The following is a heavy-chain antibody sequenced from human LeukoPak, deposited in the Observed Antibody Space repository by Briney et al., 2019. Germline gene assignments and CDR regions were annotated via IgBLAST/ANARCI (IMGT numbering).Heavy chain of an antibody. CDR3: ARDRPVTTGGGFDY. J-gene: IGHJ4*02. Sequence: SVKVSCKASGGTFSSYAISWVRQAPGQGLEWMGRIIPIFGTANYAQKFQGRVTITADKSTSTAYMELSSLRSEDTAVYYRARDRPVTTGGGFDYWGQGTLVTVSS. D-gene: IGHD4-17*01. CDR2: IIPIFGTA. V-gene: IGHV1-69*06. CDR1: GGTFSSYA.